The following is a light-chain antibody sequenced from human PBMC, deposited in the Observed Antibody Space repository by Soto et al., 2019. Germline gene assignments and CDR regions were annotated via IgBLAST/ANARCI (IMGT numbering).Light chain of an antibody. CDR1: RSDIGAYNF. J-gene: IGLJ1*01. CDR2: DVN. CDR3: SSFANTNNFV. Sequence: QSALTQPASVSGSPGQSVTISCTGTRSDIGAYNFVSWYQQHPGEVPKLILYDVNHRPSGVPDRFSGSKSANTASLTVSGLQAEDEADYYCSSFANTNNFVFGTGTKVTVL. V-gene: IGLV2-14*03.